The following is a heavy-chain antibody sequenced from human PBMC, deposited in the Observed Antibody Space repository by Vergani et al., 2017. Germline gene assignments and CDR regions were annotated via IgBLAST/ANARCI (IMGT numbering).Heavy chain of an antibody. CDR2: ISAYNGNT. Sequence: QVQLVQSGAEVKKPGASVKVSCKASGYTFSSYGISWVRQAPGQGLEWMGWISAYNGNTNYAQKVQGRVTMTTATYTSTAYMELRSLRSDDTAVYYCAREPAVVGASKSHYFDYWGQGTLVTVSS. CDR3: AREPAVVGASKSHYFDY. V-gene: IGHV1-18*04. D-gene: IGHD1-26*01. CDR1: GYTFSSYG. J-gene: IGHJ4*02.